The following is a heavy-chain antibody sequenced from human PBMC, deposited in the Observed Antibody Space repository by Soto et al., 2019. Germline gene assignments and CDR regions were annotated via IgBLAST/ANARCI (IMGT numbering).Heavy chain of an antibody. D-gene: IGHD4-17*01. CDR1: GGSISSSSYY. J-gene: IGHJ6*02. CDR3: PRPRGDYVGYCMGV. CDR2: IYYSGST. V-gene: IGHV4-39*01. Sequence: SETLSLTCTVSGGSISSSSYYWGWIRQPPGKGLDWIGSIYYSGSTYYNPSLKSRVTISVDTSKNQFSLKLSSVTAPDTAVYYCPRPRGDYVGYCMGVRCRGTTVTLSS.